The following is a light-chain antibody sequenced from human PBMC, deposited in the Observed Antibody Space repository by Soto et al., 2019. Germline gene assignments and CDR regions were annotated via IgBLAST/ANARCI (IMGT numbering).Light chain of an antibody. CDR1: SSDVGGYNY. CDR3: SSYKV. J-gene: IGLJ1*01. CDR2: EVS. V-gene: IGLV2-8*01. Sequence: QSALTQPPSASGSPGQSVTISCTGTSSDVGGYNYVSWYQQHPGKAPTLMIYEVSKRPSGVPDRFSGSKSGNTASLTVSGLQAEDEADYYCSSYKVFGTGTKVTVL.